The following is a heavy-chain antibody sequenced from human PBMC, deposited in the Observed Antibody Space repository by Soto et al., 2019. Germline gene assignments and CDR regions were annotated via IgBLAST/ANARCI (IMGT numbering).Heavy chain of an antibody. Sequence: SCPTLVNPTQTLTLTCTFSGFSLSTSGMCVGWIRQPPGKALEWLALIDWDDDKYYSTSLKTRLTISKDTSRNQVVLTVTNMDPVDTATYYCARLRPPGGYDGYDFDWYFDLWGRGTLVTVSS. V-gene: IGHV2-70*01. CDR1: GFSLSTSGMC. CDR3: ARLRPPGGYDGYDFDWYFDL. D-gene: IGHD5-12*01. CDR2: IDWDDDK. J-gene: IGHJ2*01.